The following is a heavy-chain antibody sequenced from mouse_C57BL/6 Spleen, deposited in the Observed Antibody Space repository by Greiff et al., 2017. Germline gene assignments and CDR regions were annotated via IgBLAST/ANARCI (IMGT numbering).Heavy chain of an antibody. D-gene: IGHD2-12*01. CDR2: INPNNGGT. Sequence: EVQLQQSGPELVKPGASVQMSCKASGYPFTDYNMHWVKQSHGKSLERIGYINPNNGGTSYNQKFRGKATLTVTKSSSTAYMELRSLSSNDSAVDYCARELLDYYAMDYWGQGTSVTVSS. V-gene: IGHV1-22*01. J-gene: IGHJ4*01. CDR1: GYPFTDYN. CDR3: ARELLDYYAMDY.